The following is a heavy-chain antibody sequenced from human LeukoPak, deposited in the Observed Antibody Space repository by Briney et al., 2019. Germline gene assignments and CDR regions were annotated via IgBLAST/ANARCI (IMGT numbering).Heavy chain of an antibody. Sequence: PSETLSLTCAVYGGSFSGYYWSWIRQPPGKGLEWVGEINHSGGTNYNPSLKSRVTISVDTSKNQFSLKVRSVTAADTAVYYCARGLGCTSSWYKPYRCCYMDVWGKGTTVTVSS. J-gene: IGHJ6*03. CDR2: INHSGGT. CDR1: GGSFSGYY. CDR3: ARGLGCTSSWYKPYRCCYMDV. D-gene: IGHD6-19*01. V-gene: IGHV4-34*01.